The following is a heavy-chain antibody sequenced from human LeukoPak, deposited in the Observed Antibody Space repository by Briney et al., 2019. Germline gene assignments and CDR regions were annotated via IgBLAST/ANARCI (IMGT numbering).Heavy chain of an antibody. CDR1: GFTFSNYA. CDR2: ISGGVGGT. V-gene: IGHV3-23*01. Sequence: PGESLRLSCAASGFTFSNYAMTWVRQAPGKGLEWVSGISGGVGGTYYADSVEGRFTISRDNSKNTLYLQMNSLRVEDTAVYYCAKGPGLNWFDPWGQGTLVTVSS. J-gene: IGHJ5*02. CDR3: AKGPGLNWFDP.